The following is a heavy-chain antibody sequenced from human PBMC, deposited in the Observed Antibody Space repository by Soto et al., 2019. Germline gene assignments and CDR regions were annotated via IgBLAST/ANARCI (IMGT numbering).Heavy chain of an antibody. D-gene: IGHD6-13*01. CDR1: GGTFSSYA. Sequence: QVQLVQSGAEVKKPGSSVKVSCKASGGTFSSYAISWVRQAPGQGLEWMGGIIPIFGTANYAQKFQGRVTITADDSTSTAYMELSSLRSEDTAVYYCARMSIAAAGMFPSWFDPWGQGTLVTVSS. CDR2: IIPIFGTA. V-gene: IGHV1-69*01. CDR3: ARMSIAAAGMFPSWFDP. J-gene: IGHJ5*02.